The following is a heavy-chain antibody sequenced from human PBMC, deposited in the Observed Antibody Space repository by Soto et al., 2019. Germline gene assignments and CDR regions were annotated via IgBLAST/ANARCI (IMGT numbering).Heavy chain of an antibody. V-gene: IGHV1-69*13. J-gene: IGHJ6*02. Sequence: ASGKVSCKASGGTFSSYAISWVRQAPGQGLEWMGGIIPIFGTANYAQKFQGRVTITADESTSTAYMELSSLRSEDTAVYYCASTVCSSTSCSHYYGMDVWGQGTTVTVCS. CDR3: ASTVCSSTSCSHYYGMDV. CDR1: GGTFSSYA. CDR2: IIPIFGTA. D-gene: IGHD2-2*01.